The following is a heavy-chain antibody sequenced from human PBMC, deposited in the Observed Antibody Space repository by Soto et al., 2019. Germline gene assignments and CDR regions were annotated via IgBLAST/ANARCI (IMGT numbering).Heavy chain of an antibody. J-gene: IGHJ6*02. Sequence: GGSLRLSCAASTFPFSTYWMTWVRQAPGKGLEWVANIHRDEIEKYYMDSVKGRLTISRENAKNSLYLQMTSLRAEDTAVYYCAGGNALDVWGQGKTVPVSS. CDR1: TFPFSTYW. CDR2: IHRDEIEK. V-gene: IGHV3-7*01. CDR3: AGGNALDV.